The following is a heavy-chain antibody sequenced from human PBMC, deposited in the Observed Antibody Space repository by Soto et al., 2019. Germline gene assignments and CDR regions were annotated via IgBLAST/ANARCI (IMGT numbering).Heavy chain of an antibody. CDR1: GGSISSYY. V-gene: IGHV4-59*01. CDR2: IYYSGST. J-gene: IGHJ5*02. CDR3: ARGQGYSMSHWFDP. D-gene: IGHD4-4*01. Sequence: SETLSLSCTVSGGSISSYYWSWIRQPPGKGLEWIGYIYYSGSTNYNPSLKSRVTISVDTSKNQFSLKLSSVTAADTAVYYCARGQGYSMSHWFDPWGKGTLVTVSS.